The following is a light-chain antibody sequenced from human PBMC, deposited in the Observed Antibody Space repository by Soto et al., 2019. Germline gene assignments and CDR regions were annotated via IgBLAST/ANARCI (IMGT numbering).Light chain of an antibody. CDR3: QQSGSSPPFI. CDR2: GTS. J-gene: IGKJ3*01. Sequence: EIVLPQSPGTLSLSPGERATLSCMASQSVSNREIAWYQQIPGQAPRLLIFGTSNRATGIPDRFSGSGSGTDFTLSISRLEPEDFAVYYCQQSGSSPPFIFGPGTKVDIK. CDR1: QSVSNRE. V-gene: IGKV3-20*01.